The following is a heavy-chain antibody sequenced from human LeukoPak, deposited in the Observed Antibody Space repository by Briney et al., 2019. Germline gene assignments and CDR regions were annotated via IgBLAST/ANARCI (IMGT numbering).Heavy chain of an antibody. Sequence: GASVKVSCKASGYTFTSYDINWVRQATGQGLEWRGWMNPNSGNTGYAQKFQGRVTMTRNTSISTAYMELSSLRSEDTAAYYCARGGAIITFGGVISIGPDYWGQGTLVTV. CDR1: GYTFTSYD. D-gene: IGHD3-16*01. J-gene: IGHJ4*02. CDR2: MNPNSGNT. V-gene: IGHV1-8*01. CDR3: ARGGAIITFGGVISIGPDY.